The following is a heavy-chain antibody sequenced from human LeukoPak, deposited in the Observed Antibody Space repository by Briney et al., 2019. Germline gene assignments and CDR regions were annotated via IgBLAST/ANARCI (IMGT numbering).Heavy chain of an antibody. CDR1: GFTFDDYA. Sequence: GGSLRLSCAASGFTFDDYAMHWVRQAPGKGLEWVSLISWDGGSTYYADSVKGRFTISRDNSKNSLYLQMNSLRAEDTALYYCAKGGKDTAMGITDYWGQGTLVTVSS. J-gene: IGHJ4*02. CDR2: ISWDGGST. CDR3: AKGGKDTAMGITDY. D-gene: IGHD5-18*01. V-gene: IGHV3-43D*03.